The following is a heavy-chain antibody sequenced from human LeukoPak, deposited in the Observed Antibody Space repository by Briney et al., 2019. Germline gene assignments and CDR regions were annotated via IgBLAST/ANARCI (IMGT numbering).Heavy chain of an antibody. CDR2: INHSGST. J-gene: IGHJ6*02. CDR3: ARGLRTGYGGRVYYYYGMDV. D-gene: IGHD1-26*01. CDR1: GFTFSRYA. Sequence: GSLRLSCVASGFTFSRYAMSWIRQPPGKGLEWIGEINHSGSTNYNPSLKSRVTISVDTSKNQFSLKLSSVTAADTAVYYCARGLRTGYGGRVYYYYGMDVWGQGTTVTVSS. V-gene: IGHV4-34*01.